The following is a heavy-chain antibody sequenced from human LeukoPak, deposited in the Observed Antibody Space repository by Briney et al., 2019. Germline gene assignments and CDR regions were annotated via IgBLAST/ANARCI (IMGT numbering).Heavy chain of an antibody. Sequence: SETLSLTCAVYGGSFSGYYWSWIRQPPGKGLEWIGEVNHSGSTNYNPSLKSRVTVSVDTSKNQFSLKLSSVTAADTAVYYCARARPYSYGDYYYYGMGVWGQGTTVTVSS. V-gene: IGHV4-34*01. CDR3: ARARPYSYGDYYYYGMGV. D-gene: IGHD5-18*01. CDR1: GGSFSGYY. CDR2: VNHSGST. J-gene: IGHJ6*02.